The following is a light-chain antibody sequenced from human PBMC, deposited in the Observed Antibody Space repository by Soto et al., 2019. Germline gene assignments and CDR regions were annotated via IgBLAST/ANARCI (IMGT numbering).Light chain of an antibody. J-gene: IGKJ1*01. CDR1: ESLLHRNGNTL. Sequence: DIVLTQSPLSLTVTPGEPASISCTSSESLLHRNGNTLLDWYLQKPGQSPQLLIYLVSRRASGVPDRFSGGGSGTDFTLKISRVEAEDVGVYYCMQSLHTRTFGQGTRVEI. CDR3: MQSLHTRT. V-gene: IGKV2-28*01. CDR2: LVS.